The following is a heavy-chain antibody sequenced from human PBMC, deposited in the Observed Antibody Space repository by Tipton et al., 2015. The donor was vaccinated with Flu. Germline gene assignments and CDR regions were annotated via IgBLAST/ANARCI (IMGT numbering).Heavy chain of an antibody. D-gene: IGHD2-15*01. CDR2: ISGSGGST. CDR3: ANQVGYCSGGSCYSRPY. CDR1: GFTFSSYA. V-gene: IGHV3-23*01. J-gene: IGHJ4*02. Sequence: SLRLSCAASGFTFSSYAMSWVRQAPGKGLEWVSAISGSGGSTYYADSVKGRFTISRDNSKNTLYLQMNSLRAEDTAVYYCANQVGYCSGGSCYSRPYWGQGTLVTVSS.